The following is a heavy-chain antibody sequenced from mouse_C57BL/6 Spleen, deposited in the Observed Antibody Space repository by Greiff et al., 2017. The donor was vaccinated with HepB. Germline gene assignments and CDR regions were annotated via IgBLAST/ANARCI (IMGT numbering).Heavy chain of an antibody. Sequence: EVQLVESGGGLVKPGGSLKLSCAASGFTFSDYGMHWVRQAPEKGLEWVAYISSGSSTLYYADTVKGRFTISRDNAKNTLFLQLTSLRSEDTAMSYCARGARDYYGSSCYLADWGQGTLVTVSA. J-gene: IGHJ3*01. CDR3: ARGARDYYGSSCYLAD. D-gene: IGHD1-1*01. V-gene: IGHV5-17*01. CDR1: GFTFSDYG. CDR2: ISSGSSTL.